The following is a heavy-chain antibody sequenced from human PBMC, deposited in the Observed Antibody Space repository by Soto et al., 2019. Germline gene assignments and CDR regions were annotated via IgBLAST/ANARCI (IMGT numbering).Heavy chain of an antibody. CDR3: AREGAYFDSWSGYFGPGYFDK. CDR2: IYHGGTT. J-gene: IGHJ4*02. D-gene: IGHD3-3*01. Sequence: SETLSLTYAVSGGSITNGLWWSWVRQTPGKGLEWIGEIYHGGTTDYNPSLKGRVTMSVDKSKNQFSLKLKSVTAADTAVYYCAREGAYFDSWSGYFGPGYFDKWGQG. V-gene: IGHV4-4*02. CDR1: GGSITNGLW.